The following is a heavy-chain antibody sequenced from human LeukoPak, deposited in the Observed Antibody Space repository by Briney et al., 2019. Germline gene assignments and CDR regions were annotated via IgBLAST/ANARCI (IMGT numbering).Heavy chain of an antibody. D-gene: IGHD4-17*01. CDR1: GFTFSSYS. V-gene: IGHV3-21*01. J-gene: IGHJ4*02. CDR2: ISSSSSYI. Sequence: PGGSLRLSCAASGFTFSSYSMNWVRQAPGKGLEWVSSISSSSSYIYYADSVKGRFTISRDNAKNSLYLQMNSLRAEDTAVYYCASLNDYGDGTEYWGQGTLVTVSS. CDR3: ASLNDYGDGTEY.